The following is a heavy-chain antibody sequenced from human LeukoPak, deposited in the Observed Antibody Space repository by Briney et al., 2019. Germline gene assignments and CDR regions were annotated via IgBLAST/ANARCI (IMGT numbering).Heavy chain of an antibody. CDR2: IYYSGST. Sequence: SETLSLTCAVYGGSFSGYYWSWIRQPPGKGLEWIGYIYYSGSTNYNPSLKSRVTISVDTSKNQFSLKLSSVTAADTAVYYCARDYGLPWGQGTLVTVSS. D-gene: IGHD2-21*02. CDR1: GGSFSGYY. CDR3: ARDYGLP. V-gene: IGHV4-59*01. J-gene: IGHJ5*02.